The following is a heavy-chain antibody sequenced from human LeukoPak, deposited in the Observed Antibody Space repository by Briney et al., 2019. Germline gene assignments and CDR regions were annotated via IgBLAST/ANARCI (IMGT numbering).Heavy chain of an antibody. CDR3: ARAPFYCSSTSCFFDP. CDR2: ISAYNGNT. Sequence: ASVKVSCKASGYTFTSYGISWVRQAPGRGLEWMGWISAYNGNTNYAQKLQGRVTMTTDTSTSTAYMELRSLRSDDTAVYYCARAPFYCSSTSCFFDPWGQGTLVTVSS. D-gene: IGHD2-2*01. J-gene: IGHJ5*02. V-gene: IGHV1-18*01. CDR1: GYTFTSYG.